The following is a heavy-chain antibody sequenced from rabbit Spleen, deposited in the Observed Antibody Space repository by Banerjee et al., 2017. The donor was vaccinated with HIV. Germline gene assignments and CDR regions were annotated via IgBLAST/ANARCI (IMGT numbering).Heavy chain of an antibody. CDR1: GLDFSSSYW. V-gene: IGHV1S40*01. CDR3: ARDAAGREDFNL. CDR2: FDVSGSGRT. J-gene: IGHJ4*01. Sequence: QSLEESGGDLVKPGASLTLTCKASGLDFSSSYWICWVRQAPGKGLEWIACFDVSGSGRTHYANWAKGRFTVSKTSSTTVTLQMTSLTAADTATYFCARDAAGREDFNLWGPGTLVTVS. D-gene: IGHD4-2*01.